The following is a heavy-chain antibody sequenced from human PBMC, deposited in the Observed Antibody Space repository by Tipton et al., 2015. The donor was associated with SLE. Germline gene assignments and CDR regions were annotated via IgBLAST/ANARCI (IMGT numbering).Heavy chain of an antibody. Sequence: SLRLSCAASELTFSTYWMSWVRQAPGKGLEWVANINQDGSRGYYVDSVKGRFTISRDNAKNSLYLQMNSLRVEDTAVYYCASASLYSSGWSQYFHHWGQGTLVTVSS. D-gene: IGHD6-19*01. CDR1: ELTFSTYW. CDR3: ASASLYSSGWSQYFHH. CDR2: INQDGSRG. V-gene: IGHV3-7*01. J-gene: IGHJ1*01.